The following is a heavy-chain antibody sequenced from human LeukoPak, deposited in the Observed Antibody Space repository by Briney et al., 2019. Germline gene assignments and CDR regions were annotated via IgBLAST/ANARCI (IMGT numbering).Heavy chain of an antibody. V-gene: IGHV3-15*01. Sequence: SGGSLRLSCAASGFTFSNAWMSWVRQAPGKGLEWVGRIKSKTDGGTTDYAAPVKGRFTISRDDSKNTLYLQMNSLKTEDTAVYYCTTCSPYCSGGSFYFCAVDEWSQGTLVTVSS. D-gene: IGHD2-15*01. CDR3: TTCSPYCSGGSFYFCAVDE. J-gene: IGHJ4*02. CDR1: GFTFSNAW. CDR2: IKSKTDGGTT.